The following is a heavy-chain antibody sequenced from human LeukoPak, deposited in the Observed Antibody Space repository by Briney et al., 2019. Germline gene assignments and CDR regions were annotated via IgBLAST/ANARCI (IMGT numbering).Heavy chain of an antibody. V-gene: IGHV4-39*01. Sequence: TSSETLSLTCTVSGGSIRSSSYYWGWIRQPPGEGLEWIGSIYYSGSTYYNPSLKSRVTISVDTSKNQFSLKLSSVPAADTAVYYCARRSGYSYGLPHRAPFDYWGQGTPVTVSS. J-gene: IGHJ4*02. CDR2: IYYSGST. CDR3: ARRSGYSYGLPHRAPFDY. CDR1: GGSIRSSSYY. D-gene: IGHD5-18*01.